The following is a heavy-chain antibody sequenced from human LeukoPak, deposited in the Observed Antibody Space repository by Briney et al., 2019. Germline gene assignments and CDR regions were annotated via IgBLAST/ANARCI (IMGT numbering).Heavy chain of an antibody. J-gene: IGHJ4*02. CDR2: INHSGST. V-gene: IGHV4-34*01. CDR3: ARGLSRNYYDSSGSAVD. CDR1: GGSFSGYY. D-gene: IGHD3-22*01. Sequence: SETLSLTCAVYGGSFSGYYWSWIRQPPGKGLEWIGEINHSGSTNYNPSLKSRVTISVDTSKNQFPLKLSSVTAADTAVYYCARGLSRNYYDSSGSAVDWGQGTLVTVSS.